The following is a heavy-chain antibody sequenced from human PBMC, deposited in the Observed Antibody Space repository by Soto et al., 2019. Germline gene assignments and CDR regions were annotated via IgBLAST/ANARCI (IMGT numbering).Heavy chain of an antibody. Sequence: TSETLSLTCTVSGGSISNYYWSWIRQPPGKGLEWIAYIYYTGSTNYNPSLKSRVTLSADTSKNQFSLKLSSVTAADTAMYYCARVDSSGSYFDSWGQGTLVTVSS. V-gene: IGHV4-59*01. J-gene: IGHJ4*02. CDR1: GGSISNYY. CDR3: ARVDSSGSYFDS. CDR2: IYYTGST. D-gene: IGHD3-22*01.